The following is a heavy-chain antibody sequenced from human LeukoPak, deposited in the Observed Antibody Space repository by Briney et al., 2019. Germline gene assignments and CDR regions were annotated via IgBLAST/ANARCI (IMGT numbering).Heavy chain of an antibody. CDR1: GFIGYDGY. Sequence: GGSLRLSCAVSGFIGYDGYMNWVRQAPGRGLEWLSVIYRGGVTYYADSVKGRFFISRDDSKNTWHLQLNSLKTEDTAVYHCARDALSSGYLDDWGQGTLVTVSS. D-gene: IGHD3-22*01. J-gene: IGHJ4*02. CDR2: IYRGGVT. CDR3: ARDALSSGYLDD. V-gene: IGHV3-66*01.